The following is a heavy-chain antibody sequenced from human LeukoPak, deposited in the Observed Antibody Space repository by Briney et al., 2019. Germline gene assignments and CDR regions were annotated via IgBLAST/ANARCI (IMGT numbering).Heavy chain of an antibody. CDR1: GFTFSSYW. V-gene: IGHV3-7*03. CDR2: IKQDGSEK. Sequence: GGSLRLSRAASGFTFSSYWMSWVRQAPGKGLEWVANIKQDGSEKYYVDSVKGRFTISRDNAKNSLYLQMNSLRAEDTAVYYCARTGGSGSLEYYYYGMDVWGKGTTVTVSS. D-gene: IGHD3-10*01. CDR3: ARTGGSGSLEYYYYGMDV. J-gene: IGHJ6*04.